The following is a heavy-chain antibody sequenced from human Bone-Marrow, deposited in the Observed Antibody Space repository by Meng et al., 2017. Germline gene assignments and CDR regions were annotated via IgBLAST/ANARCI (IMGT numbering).Heavy chain of an antibody. V-gene: IGHV3-15*01. D-gene: IGHD4-23*01. J-gene: IGHJ6*02. CDR3: MAGASTVAPHYYYGRDI. CDR2: IKSKTDGGTT. CDR1: GFTFSNAW. Sequence: GESLKISCAASGFTFSNAWMSWSREAPGKGLEWVGRIKSKTDGGTTDYAAPVQGRFTISRDDSKNTLYLQMNSLKTEDAAVYYCMAGASTVAPHYYYGRDIWGQGTTVTVSS.